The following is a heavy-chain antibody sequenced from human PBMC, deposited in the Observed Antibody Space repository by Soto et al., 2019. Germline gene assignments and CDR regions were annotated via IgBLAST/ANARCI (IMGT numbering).Heavy chain of an antibody. CDR2: LYYSGNT. V-gene: IGHV4-39*01. Sequence: QLQLQESGPGLVKPSETLSLTCTVSGGSISSFNYFWGWIRQPPGNGLEWIGSLYYSGNTYYNPSVQSRFTIAVDTSKKQCSLPLRSVTAADTAVYYCARGGGSTFNWFDPWGQGTLVTVSP. CDR3: ARGGGSTFNWFDP. J-gene: IGHJ5*02. D-gene: IGHD2-15*01. CDR1: GGSISSFNYF.